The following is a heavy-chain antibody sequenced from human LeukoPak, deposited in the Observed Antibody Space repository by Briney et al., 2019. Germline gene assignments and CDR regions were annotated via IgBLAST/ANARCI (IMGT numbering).Heavy chain of an antibody. CDR2: IRYDGSNK. Sequence: GGSLRLSCAASGFTFSSYGMHWVRQAPGKGLEWVAFIRYDGSNKYYADSVKGRFTISRDNSKNTLYLQMNSLRAEDTAVYYCAKDLSRGSYKLTPYYFDYWGQGTLATVSS. CDR1: GFTFSSYG. V-gene: IGHV3-30*02. J-gene: IGHJ4*02. CDR3: AKDLSRGSYKLTPYYFDY. D-gene: IGHD1-26*01.